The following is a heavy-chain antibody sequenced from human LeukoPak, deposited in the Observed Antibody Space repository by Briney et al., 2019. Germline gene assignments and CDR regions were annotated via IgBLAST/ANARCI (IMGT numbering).Heavy chain of an antibody. J-gene: IGHJ4*02. CDR3: ARGPGSGWYSEGDY. CDR1: GYTFTSYD. CDR2: MNPNSGST. Sequence: ASVKVSCKASGYTFTSYDINWVRQATGQGLEWMGWMNPNSGSTGYAQKFQGRVTMTRNTSISTAYMELSSLRSEDTAVYYCARGPGSGWYSEGDYWGQGTLVTVSS. D-gene: IGHD6-19*01. V-gene: IGHV1-8*01.